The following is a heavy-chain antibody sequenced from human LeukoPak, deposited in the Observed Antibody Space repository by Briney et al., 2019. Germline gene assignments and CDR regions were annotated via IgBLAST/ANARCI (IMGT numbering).Heavy chain of an antibody. V-gene: IGHV3-53*01. D-gene: IGHD4-17*01. CDR2: IYSGGST. CDR1: GFTVSSNH. CDR3: ARGGYGDYVSLSH. Sequence: GGFLRLSCAASGFTVSSNHMSWVRQAPGKGLEWVSVIYSGGSTYYADSVKGRFTISRDNSKNTLYLQMNSLRAEDTAVYYCARGGYGDYVSLSHWGQGTLVTVSS. J-gene: IGHJ4*02.